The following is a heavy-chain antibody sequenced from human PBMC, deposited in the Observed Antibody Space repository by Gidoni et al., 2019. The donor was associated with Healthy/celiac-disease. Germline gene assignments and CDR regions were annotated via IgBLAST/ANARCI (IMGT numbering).Heavy chain of an antibody. CDR3: TTETLYDDFWSGSAPFDY. J-gene: IGHJ4*02. CDR1: GFTLSHAC. V-gene: IGHV3-15*01. Sequence: VQLVASGGGLVKPGGSLRLPWAASGFTLSHACTSTVRHAPGKGLEWVGRIKSKTYGGTTDYAAPVKGRCTISRDYSKNTLYLQMNSLKSEDTAVHYCTTETLYDDFWSGSAPFDYWGQGTLVTVSS. D-gene: IGHD3-3*01. CDR2: IKSKTYGGTT.